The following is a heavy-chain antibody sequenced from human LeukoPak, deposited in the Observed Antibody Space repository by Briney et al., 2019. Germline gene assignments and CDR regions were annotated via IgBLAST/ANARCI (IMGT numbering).Heavy chain of an antibody. CDR1: GYTFTSYD. CDR3: ARDYLGYSFGY. V-gene: IGHV1-18*01. Sequence: ASVKVSCKASGYTFTSYDINWVRQAPGQGLEWMGWISAYNGNTNYAQKLQGRVTMTTDTSTSTAYMELRSLRSDDTAVYYCARDYLGYSFGYWGQGTLVTVSS. J-gene: IGHJ4*02. CDR2: ISAYNGNT. D-gene: IGHD5-18*01.